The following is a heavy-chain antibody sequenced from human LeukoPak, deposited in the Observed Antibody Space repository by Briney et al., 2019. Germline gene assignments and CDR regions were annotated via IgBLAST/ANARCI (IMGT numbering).Heavy chain of an antibody. V-gene: IGHV3-49*04. J-gene: IGHJ4*02. D-gene: IGHD5-18*01. CDR3: TREAGYTAMVLVDPVYFDY. Sequence: HAGGSLRLSCAASRFTFSSYAMSWVRQAPGKGLEWVGFIRSKAYGGTTEYAASVKGRFTISRDDSKSIAYLQMNSLKTEDTAVYYCTREAGYTAMVLVDPVYFDYWGQGTLVTVSS. CDR1: RFTFSSYA. CDR2: IRSKAYGGTT.